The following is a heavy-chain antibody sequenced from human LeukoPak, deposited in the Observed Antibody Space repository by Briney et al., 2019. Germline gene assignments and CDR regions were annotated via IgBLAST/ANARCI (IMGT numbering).Heavy chain of an antibody. CDR1: GFTFSSYA. V-gene: IGHV3-23*01. J-gene: IGHJ4*02. CDR3: ARQNTPHGNFDY. Sequence: PGGSLRLSCAASGFTFSSYAMSWVRQAPGKGLEWVSAISGSGGTTYYADSLKGRFTISRENAKNSLYLMSSLRAEDTAVYYCARQNTPHGNFDYWGQGTLVTVSS. D-gene: IGHD1-26*01. CDR2: ISGSGGTT.